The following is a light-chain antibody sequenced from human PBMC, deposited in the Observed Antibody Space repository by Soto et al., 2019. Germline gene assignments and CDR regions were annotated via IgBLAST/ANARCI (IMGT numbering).Light chain of an antibody. CDR1: QSISSW. J-gene: IGKJ1*01. CDR2: DAS. V-gene: IGKV1-5*01. Sequence: DIQMTQSTSTLSASVGDRVTSTCRASQSISSWLAWYQQKPGKAPKLLIYDASSLESGVPSRFSGSGSGTEFPLTISSLQPDDFATYYCQQYNSYSRTFGQGTKVEIK. CDR3: QQYNSYSRT.